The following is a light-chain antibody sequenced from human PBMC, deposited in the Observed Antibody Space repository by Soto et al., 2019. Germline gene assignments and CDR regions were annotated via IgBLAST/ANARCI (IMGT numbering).Light chain of an antibody. CDR1: QSVSSSY. Sequence: EIVFTQSPGTLSLSPGERATLSCRASQSVSSSYLAWYQQKPGQAPRLLIYGASSRATGIPDRFSGSGSGTDFTLTISRLEPEDFAVYSCQQYGSSPLTFGGGTKVDIK. CDR3: QQYGSSPLT. CDR2: GAS. J-gene: IGKJ4*01. V-gene: IGKV3-20*01.